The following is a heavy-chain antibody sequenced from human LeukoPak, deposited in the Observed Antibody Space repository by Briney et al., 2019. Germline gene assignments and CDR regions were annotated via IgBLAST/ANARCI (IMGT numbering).Heavy chain of an antibody. CDR2: MNPNSGNT. CDR1: GYSFTTYD. V-gene: IGHV1-8*01. J-gene: IGHJ4*02. Sequence: ASVRVSCKASGYSFTTYDINWVRQATGQGLEWMGWMNPNSGNTGYAQRFQGRVTMTRDTSISTAYMELNSLTSEDTAVYYCAKNVRDTGTFDYWGQGTLVTVSS. D-gene: IGHD5-18*01. CDR3: AKNVRDTGTFDY.